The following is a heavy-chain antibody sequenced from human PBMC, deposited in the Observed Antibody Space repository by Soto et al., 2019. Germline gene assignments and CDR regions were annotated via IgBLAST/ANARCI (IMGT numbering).Heavy chain of an antibody. CDR2: IIPILGIA. J-gene: IGHJ5*02. Sequence: QVQLVQSGAEVKKPGSSVKVSCKASGGTFSSYTISWVRQAPGQGLEWMGRIIPILGIANYAQKFQGRVTITADKSTSTAYMELSSLRSEDTAVYYCARSQWLAPRGGFDPWGQGTLVTVSS. D-gene: IGHD6-19*01. CDR3: ARSQWLAPRGGFDP. CDR1: GGTFSSYT. V-gene: IGHV1-69*02.